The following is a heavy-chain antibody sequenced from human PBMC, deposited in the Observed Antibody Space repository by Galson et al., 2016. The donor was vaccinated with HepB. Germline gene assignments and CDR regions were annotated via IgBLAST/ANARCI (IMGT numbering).Heavy chain of an antibody. V-gene: IGHV3-30*18. J-gene: IGHJ6*02. Sequence: SLRLSCAVSGFTFTSYGMHWVRQAPGKGLEWVTAISKDGSNQYYVDSVKGRFTISRDNSKNTLYLRMNSLRTEDTAMYYCAKDQITMVRGVGGMDGWGQGTTVTGAS. CDR1: GFTFTSYG. D-gene: IGHD3-10*01. CDR2: ISKDGSNQ. CDR3: AKDQITMVRGVGGMDG.